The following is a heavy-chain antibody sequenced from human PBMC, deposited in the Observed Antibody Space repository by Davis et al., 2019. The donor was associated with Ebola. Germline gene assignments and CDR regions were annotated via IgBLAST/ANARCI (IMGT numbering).Heavy chain of an antibody. Sequence: GGSLRLSCAASGFTFSDYYMNWVRQAPGKGLEWVSSISSSSTIYYADSVKGRFTISRDNAKNSLYLQMNSLRAEDTAVYYCARDRLRCITMIVVVITADYWGQGTPVTVSS. CDR2: ISSSSTI. D-gene: IGHD3-22*01. J-gene: IGHJ4*02. CDR3: ARDRLRCITMIVVVITADY. CDR1: GFTFSDYY. V-gene: IGHV3-69-1*02.